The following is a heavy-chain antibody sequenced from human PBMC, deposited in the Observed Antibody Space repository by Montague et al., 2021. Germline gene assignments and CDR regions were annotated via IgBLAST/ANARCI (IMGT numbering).Heavy chain of an antibody. CDR2: MRSSGSP. CDR3: GRDYWGSIDY. J-gene: IGHJ4*01. CDR1: GGSVNGYD. D-gene: IGHD7-27*01. Sequence: SETLSLTRSVSGGSVNGYDWSWIRQPPGKGLEWIGYMRSSGSPNYNPSFKSRLAISIDRSRNQFSLELSFVTAADTVIYFCGRDYWGSIDYWGHGILVTVSS. V-gene: IGHV4-59*02.